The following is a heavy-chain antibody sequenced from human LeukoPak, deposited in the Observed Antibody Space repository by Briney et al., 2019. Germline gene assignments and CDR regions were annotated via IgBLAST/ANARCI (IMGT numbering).Heavy chain of an antibody. CDR1: GYTFTSYG. J-gene: IGHJ4*02. D-gene: IGHD6-13*01. Sequence: ASVKVSCKASGYTFTSYGISWVRQAPGQGLEWMGLISAYNGNTNYAQKLQGRVTMTTDTSTSTAYMELRSLRSDDTAVYYCARLILRGYSSSWYVDYSGQGTLVTVSS. CDR2: ISAYNGNT. V-gene: IGHV1-18*01. CDR3: ARLILRGYSSSWYVDY.